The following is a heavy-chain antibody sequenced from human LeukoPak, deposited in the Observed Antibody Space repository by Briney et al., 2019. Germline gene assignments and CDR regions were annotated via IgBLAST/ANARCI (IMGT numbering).Heavy chain of an antibody. V-gene: IGHV4-39*07. D-gene: IGHD3-22*01. CDR3: AREVPEENYYDSSGHYPTFGY. J-gene: IGHJ4*02. Sequence: SETLSLTCTVSGGSISSGGYYWSWIRQPPGKGLEWIGEINHSGSTNYNPSLKSRVTISVDTSKNQFSLKLSSVTAADTAVYYCAREVPEENYYDSSGHYPTFGYWGQGTLVTVSS. CDR2: INHSGST. CDR1: GGSISSGGYY.